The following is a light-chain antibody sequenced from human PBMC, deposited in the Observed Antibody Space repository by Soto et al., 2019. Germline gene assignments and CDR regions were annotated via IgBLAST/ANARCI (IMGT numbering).Light chain of an antibody. CDR2: EGT. V-gene: IGLV2-23*01. CDR3: CSYAGSSTHVV. CDR1: SSDVGTYNL. J-gene: IGLJ2*01. Sequence: QSALTQPASVSGSPGQSITISCTGSSSDVGTYNLVSWYQQHPDKAPKLMIYEGTKRPSGVSTRFSGSKSGNTASLTISGLQAEDEAHYYCCSYAGSSTHVVFGGGTQLTVL.